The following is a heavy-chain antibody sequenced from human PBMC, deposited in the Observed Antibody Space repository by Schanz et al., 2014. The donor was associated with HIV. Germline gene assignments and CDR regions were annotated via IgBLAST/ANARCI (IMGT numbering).Heavy chain of an antibody. Sequence: QVQLVQSGAEVKKPGASVKVSCKASGYTFTSYDINWVRQAPGQGLEWMGWISAYKGNTNYAQKLQGRVTMTTDTSTNTAYMELRGLRSDDTAVYYCARWGRGCSGGSCYWGYYGMDVWGQGTTVTVSS. CDR3: ARWGRGCSGGSCYWGYYGMDV. J-gene: IGHJ6*02. D-gene: IGHD2-15*01. CDR2: ISAYKGNT. V-gene: IGHV1-18*01. CDR1: GYTFTSYD.